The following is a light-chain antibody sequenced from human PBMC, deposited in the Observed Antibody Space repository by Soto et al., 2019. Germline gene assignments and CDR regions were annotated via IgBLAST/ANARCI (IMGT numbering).Light chain of an antibody. Sequence: QSALTQPPSVSAAPGQTVTISCSGSSSNIGNTYVSWYQKLPGTAPKLLIYDNRLRPAGIPDRFSGSKSGTSATLVITGLQTGDEGDYYCGSWDSLTAGGVFGGGTKLTVL. J-gene: IGLJ3*02. CDR3: GSWDSLTAGGV. CDR1: SSNIGNTY. CDR2: DNR. V-gene: IGLV1-51*01.